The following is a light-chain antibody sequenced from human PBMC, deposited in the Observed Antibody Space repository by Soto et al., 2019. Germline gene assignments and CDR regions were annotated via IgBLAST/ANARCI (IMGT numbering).Light chain of an antibody. CDR1: QSVSSN. J-gene: IGKJ1*01. CDR2: GAS. Sequence: EVVMTQSPATLSVSPVERVTLSGRASQSVSSNLAWYQQKPGQAPRLLIYGASTRATCVPARFSGSGSCRKYILTTSSLQPEEYAVYYCQQYNYWPRWTFGQGTKVDI. CDR3: QQYNYWPRWT. V-gene: IGKV3-15*01.